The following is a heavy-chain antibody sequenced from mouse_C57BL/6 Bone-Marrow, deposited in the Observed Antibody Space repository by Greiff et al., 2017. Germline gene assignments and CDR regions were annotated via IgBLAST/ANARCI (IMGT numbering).Heavy chain of an antibody. Sequence: EVNVVESEGGLVQPGSSMKLSCTASGFTFSDYYMAWVRQVPEKGLEWVANINYDGSSTYYLDSLKSRFIISRDNAKNILYLQMSSLKSEDTATYYCARVPYRGYAMDYWGQGTSVTVSS. V-gene: IGHV5-16*01. CDR3: ARVPYRGYAMDY. J-gene: IGHJ4*01. CDR2: INYDGSST. CDR1: GFTFSDYY.